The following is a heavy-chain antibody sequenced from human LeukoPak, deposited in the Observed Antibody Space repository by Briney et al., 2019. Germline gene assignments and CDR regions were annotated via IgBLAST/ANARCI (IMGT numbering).Heavy chain of an antibody. J-gene: IGHJ3*02. CDR3: ARAQGDFWSGHDAFDI. CDR2: IKQDGSEK. CDR1: GFTFSDYY. V-gene: IGHV3-7*01. D-gene: IGHD3-3*01. Sequence: PGGSLRLSCAASGFTFSDYYMSWVRQAPGKGLEWVANIKQDGSEKYYVDSVKGRFTISRDNAKNSLYVQMNSLRAEDTAVYYCARAQGDFWSGHDAFDIWGQGTMVTVSS.